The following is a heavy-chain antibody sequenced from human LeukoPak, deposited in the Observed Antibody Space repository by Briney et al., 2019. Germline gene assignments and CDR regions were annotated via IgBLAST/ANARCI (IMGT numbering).Heavy chain of an antibody. CDR2: IYTSGST. CDR3: ARPPTPYSGSYVLDAFDI. D-gene: IGHD3-10*01. V-gene: IGHV4-4*07. CDR1: GGSISSYY. J-gene: IGHJ3*02. Sequence: SETLSLTCTVSGGSISSYYWSWIRQPAGKGLEWIGRIYTSGSTNYNPSLKSRVTMSVDTSKNQFSLKLSSVTAADTAVYYCARPPTPYSGSYVLDAFDIWGQGTMVTVSS.